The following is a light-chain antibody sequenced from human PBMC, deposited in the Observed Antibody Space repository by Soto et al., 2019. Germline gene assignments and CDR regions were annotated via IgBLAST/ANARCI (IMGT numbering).Light chain of an antibody. Sequence: DIQMTQSPSSLSASVGDRVTITCRASQGISNYLAWYQQKPGKAPQLLIYAASTLQSGVPTRFSGSGSGTEFTLTISSLQPEDVATPYCRRHNSAPPVSFGPGTKADLK. V-gene: IGKV1-27*01. CDR1: QGISNY. CDR3: RRHNSAPPVS. CDR2: AAS. J-gene: IGKJ3*01.